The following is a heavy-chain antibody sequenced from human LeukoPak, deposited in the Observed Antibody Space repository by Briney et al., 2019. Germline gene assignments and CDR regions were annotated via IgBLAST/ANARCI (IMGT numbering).Heavy chain of an antibody. CDR1: GFTFSSYG. Sequence: GGSLRLSCAASGFTFSSYGMHWVRQAPGKGLEWVAVIWYDGSNKYYADSVKGRSTISRDNSKNTLYLQMNSLRAEDTAVYYCARGIYGGNSDFDYWGQGTLVTVSS. D-gene: IGHD4-23*01. CDR2: IWYDGSNK. V-gene: IGHV3-33*01. CDR3: ARGIYGGNSDFDY. J-gene: IGHJ4*02.